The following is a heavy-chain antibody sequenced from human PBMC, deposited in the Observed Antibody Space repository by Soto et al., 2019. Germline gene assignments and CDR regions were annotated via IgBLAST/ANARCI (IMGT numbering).Heavy chain of an antibody. J-gene: IGHJ4*02. Sequence: EVQLLESGGGLVQPGGSLRLSCEASEFTFYNYAMSWVRQAPGKGLEWVSTIAGSGTTYFADSVKGRFTISRDNSKNTLFLQMNILRAEDTAVYYCARHRRATFYSSIDYWGQGSLVTVYS. CDR2: IAGSGTT. CDR3: ARHRRATFYSSIDY. CDR1: EFTFYNYA. D-gene: IGHD2-15*01. V-gene: IGHV3-23*01.